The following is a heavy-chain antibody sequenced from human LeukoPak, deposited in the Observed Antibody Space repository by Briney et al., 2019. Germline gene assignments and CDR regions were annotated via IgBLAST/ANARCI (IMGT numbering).Heavy chain of an antibody. CDR1: GFAFSSYW. J-gene: IGHJ4*02. CDR2: IKQDGSEK. CDR3: ARAQGLVGATPDY. D-gene: IGHD1-26*01. V-gene: IGHV3-7*01. Sequence: HPGGSLRLSCAASGFAFSSYWMSWVRQAPGKGLEWVANIKQDGSEKYYVDSVKGRFTISRDNAKNSLYLQMNSLRAEDTAVYYCARAQGLVGATPDYWGQGTLVTVSS.